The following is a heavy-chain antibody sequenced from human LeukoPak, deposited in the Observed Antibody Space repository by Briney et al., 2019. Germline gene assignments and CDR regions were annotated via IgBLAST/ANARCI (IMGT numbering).Heavy chain of an antibody. V-gene: IGHV1-2*02. Sequence: WASVKVSCKASGYTFTGYYMHWVRQAPGQGLEWMGWINPNSGGTNYAQKFQGRVTMTRDTSTSTVYMELSSLRSEDTAVYYCARSDGYNPFDYWGQGTLVTVSS. D-gene: IGHD5-24*01. CDR2: INPNSGGT. J-gene: IGHJ4*02. CDR3: ARSDGYNPFDY. CDR1: GYTFTGYY.